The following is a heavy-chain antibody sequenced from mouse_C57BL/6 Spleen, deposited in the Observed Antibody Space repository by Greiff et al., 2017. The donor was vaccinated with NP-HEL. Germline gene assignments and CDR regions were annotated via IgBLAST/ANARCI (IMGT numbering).Heavy chain of an antibody. V-gene: IGHV1-7*01. CDR2: INPSSGYT. Sequence: QVQLQQSGAELAKPGASVKLSCKASGYTFTSYWMHWVKQRPGQGLEWIGYINPSSGYTKYNQKFKDKATLTADKSSRTAYMQLSSLTYEDSAVYYCARNYGSSYYFDYWGQGTTLTVSS. CDR1: GYTFTSYW. D-gene: IGHD1-1*01. J-gene: IGHJ2*01. CDR3: ARNYGSSYYFDY.